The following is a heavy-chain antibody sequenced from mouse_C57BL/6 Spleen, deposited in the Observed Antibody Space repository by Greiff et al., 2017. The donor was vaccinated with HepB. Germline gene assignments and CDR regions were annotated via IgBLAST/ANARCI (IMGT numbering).Heavy chain of an antibody. Sequence: QVQLQQSGPELVKPGASVKISCKASGYAFSSSWMNWVKQRPGKGLEWIGRIYPGDGDTNYNGKFKGKATLTADKSSSTAYMQLSSLTSEDSAVYFCARSGYYRSYYYAMDYWGQGTSVTVSS. CDR2: IYPGDGDT. D-gene: IGHD1-1*01. J-gene: IGHJ4*01. V-gene: IGHV1-82*01. CDR1: GYAFSSSW. CDR3: ARSGYYRSYYYAMDY.